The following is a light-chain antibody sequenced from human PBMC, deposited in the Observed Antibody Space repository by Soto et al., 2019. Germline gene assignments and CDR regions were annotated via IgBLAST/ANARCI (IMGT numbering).Light chain of an antibody. J-gene: IGKJ4*01. V-gene: IGKV1-12*01. CDR1: QDIYIA. CDR3: QQGNSFPLT. Sequence: DIQMTQSPSSVSASVGDRVTITCRASQDIYIALAWFQQKPGEAPSLLIYTASSLHSGVPSRFSGSGSGTDFTLTISSLQPEDFATYYCQQGNSFPLTFGGGTKVEIK. CDR2: TAS.